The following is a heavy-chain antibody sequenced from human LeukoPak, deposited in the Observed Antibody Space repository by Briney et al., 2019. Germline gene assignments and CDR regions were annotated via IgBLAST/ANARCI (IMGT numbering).Heavy chain of an antibody. CDR2: INTNTGNP. J-gene: IGHJ5*02. CDR1: GYTFTSYA. V-gene: IGHV7-4-1*02. Sequence: WASVKVSCKASGYTFTSYAMNWVRQAPGQGLEWMGWINTNTGNPTYAQGFTGRFVFSLDTSVSTAYLQISSLKAEDTAVYYCARAPGYCSGGSCRPRTNWFDPWGQGTLDTVSS. D-gene: IGHD2-15*01. CDR3: ARAPGYCSGGSCRPRTNWFDP.